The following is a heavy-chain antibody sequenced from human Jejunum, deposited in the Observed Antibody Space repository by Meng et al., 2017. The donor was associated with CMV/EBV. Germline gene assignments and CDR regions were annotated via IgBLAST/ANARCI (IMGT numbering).Heavy chain of an antibody. J-gene: IGHJ4*02. CDR1: GYSFTPYW. D-gene: IGHD2-15*01. Sequence: SCKGSGYSFTPYWIGWVRQMPGKGLEWIGIIYPDDSDTTYSPSFQGQVTISADKSINTAYLQWSSLKASDSAMYYCARRAGSLYYFDYWGQGTLVTVSS. V-gene: IGHV5-51*01. CDR2: IYPDDSDT. CDR3: ARRAGSLYYFDY.